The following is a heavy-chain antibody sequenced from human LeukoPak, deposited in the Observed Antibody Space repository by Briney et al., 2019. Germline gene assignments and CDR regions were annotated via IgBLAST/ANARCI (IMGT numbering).Heavy chain of an antibody. V-gene: IGHV5-51*01. J-gene: IGHJ6*02. CDR2: IYPGDSDT. D-gene: IGHD1-26*01. CDR3: ATRPPVGATHPYYYYGMDV. CDR1: GYSFTSYW. Sequence: PGESLKISCKGSGYSFTSYWIGWVRQMPGKGLEWMGIIYPGDSDTRYSPSFQGQVTISTDKSISTAYLQWSSLKASDTAMYYCATRPPVGATHPYYYYGMDVWGQGTTVTVSS.